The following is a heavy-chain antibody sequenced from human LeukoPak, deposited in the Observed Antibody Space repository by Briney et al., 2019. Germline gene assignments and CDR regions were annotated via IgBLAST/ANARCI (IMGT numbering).Heavy chain of an antibody. J-gene: IGHJ4*02. CDR1: GGTFSSYA. D-gene: IGHD2-15*01. Sequence: ASVKVSCKASGGTFSSYAISWVRQAPGQGLEWMGRIIPILGIANYAQKFQGRVTITADKSTSTAYMELSSLRSEDTAVYYCASLVAATSYFDYWGQGTLVTVSS. V-gene: IGHV1-69*04. CDR3: ASLVAATSYFDY. CDR2: IIPILGIA.